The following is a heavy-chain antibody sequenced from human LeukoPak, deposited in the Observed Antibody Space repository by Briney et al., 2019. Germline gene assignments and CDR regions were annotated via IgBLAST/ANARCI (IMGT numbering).Heavy chain of an antibody. J-gene: IGHJ4*02. Sequence: GGSLRLSCAASGFTFSTNCFHWVRQVPGKGLEYVSGISFDGRKTHYAYFVKGIFTISRDNSNNTLLLLMGRIAGDDFADYCWAREKNGDGWSNFDFWSQGTLVTVSS. D-gene: IGHD3-10*01. V-gene: IGHV3-64*01. CDR2: ISFDGRKT. CDR1: GFTFSTNC. CDR3: AREKNGDGWSNFDF.